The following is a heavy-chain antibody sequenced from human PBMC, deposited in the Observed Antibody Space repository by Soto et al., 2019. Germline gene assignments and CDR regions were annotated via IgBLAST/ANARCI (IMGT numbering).Heavy chain of an antibody. J-gene: IGHJ6*03. V-gene: IGHV4-39*01. CDR1: GGSISSSSYY. CDR2: IYYSGST. CDR3: ARHEVAASQYYSYMDV. Sequence: PSETLSLTCTVSGGSISSSSYYWGWIRQPPGKGPEWIGSIYYSGSTYYNPSLKSRVTISVDTSKNQFSLKLSSVTAADTAVYYCARHEVAASQYYSYMDVWGKGTTVTVSS.